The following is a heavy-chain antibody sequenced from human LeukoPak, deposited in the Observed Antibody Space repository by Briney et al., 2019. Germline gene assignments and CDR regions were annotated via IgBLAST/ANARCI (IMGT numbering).Heavy chain of an antibody. CDR3: TRGRSYFDY. Sequence: PGRSLRLSCTGSGFNFGEYAMTWFRQAPGKGLEWVTFIRSKAYGGTTEYAASVKGRFTISRDDSKSIAYLQMNSLKTEDTAVYHCTRGRSYFDYWGQGTLVTVSS. CDR1: GFNFGEYA. V-gene: IGHV3-49*03. J-gene: IGHJ4*02. CDR2: IRSKAYGGTT.